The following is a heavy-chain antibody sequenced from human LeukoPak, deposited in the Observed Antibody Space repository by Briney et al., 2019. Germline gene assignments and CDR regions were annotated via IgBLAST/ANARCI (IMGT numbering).Heavy chain of an antibody. V-gene: IGHV5-51*01. D-gene: IGHD1-1*01. CDR1: GYSFTSYW. CDR2: IHPGDSDT. CDR3: ARPLPNGGDAFDI. Sequence: GESLKISCKGSGYSFTSYWIGWVRQMPGKGLEWMGIIHPGDSDTRYSPSFQGQVTISADKSISTAYLQWSSLKASDTAMYYCARPLPNGGDAFDIWGQGTMVTVSS. J-gene: IGHJ3*02.